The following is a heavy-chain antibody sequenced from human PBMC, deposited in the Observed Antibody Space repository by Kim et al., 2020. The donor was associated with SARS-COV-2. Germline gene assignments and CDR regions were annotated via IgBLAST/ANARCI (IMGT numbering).Heavy chain of an antibody. Sequence: GGSLRLSCAASGFTFSAYVMNWVRQAPGKGLEWVSLEWVSGISGNGNSAYYADSVKGRFTISRDNSKNTLSLQMNSLRAEDTAVYYCATDSSSGWFRWDYWGQGTLVTVSS. D-gene: IGHD6-19*01. CDR2: ISGNGNSA. J-gene: IGHJ4*02. V-gene: IGHV3-23*01. CDR1: GFTFSAYV. CDR3: ATDSSSGWFRWDY.